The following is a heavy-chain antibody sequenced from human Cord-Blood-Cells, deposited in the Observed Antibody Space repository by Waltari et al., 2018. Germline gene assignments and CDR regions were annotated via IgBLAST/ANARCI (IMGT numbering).Heavy chain of an antibody. Sequence: QVQLQQWGAGLLKPSETLSLTCAVYGGSFSGYYWSWIRQPPGKGLEWIGEINHSGSTNYNPSLKSRVTISVATAKNQFSLKLSSVTAADTAVYYCARGGDVVVPAAIRFDYWGQGTLVTVSS. CDR1: GGSFSGYY. D-gene: IGHD2-2*02. V-gene: IGHV4-34*01. CDR2: INHSGST. J-gene: IGHJ4*02. CDR3: ARGGDVVVPAAIRFDY.